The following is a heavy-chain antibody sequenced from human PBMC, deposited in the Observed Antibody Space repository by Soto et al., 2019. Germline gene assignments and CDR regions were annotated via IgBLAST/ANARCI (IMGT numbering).Heavy chain of an antibody. V-gene: IGHV3-7*03. J-gene: IGHJ5*02. Sequence: GGSLRLSCAASGFTFSDYWMSWVRQAPGKGPEWVANIKFDGSEKQYVDSVKGRFSISRDNSRNSLFLQMNSLRAGDTAVYYCVKDGGYCSSTTCYSPRNHYFDPWGQGTLVTVSS. CDR2: IKFDGSEK. CDR1: GFTFSDYW. CDR3: VKDGGYCSSTTCYSPRNHYFDP. D-gene: IGHD2-2*01.